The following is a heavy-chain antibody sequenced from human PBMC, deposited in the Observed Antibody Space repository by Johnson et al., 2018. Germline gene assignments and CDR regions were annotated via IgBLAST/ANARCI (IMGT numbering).Heavy chain of an antibody. CDR3: ARVYYDSSGVPEYFQH. CDR2: MNPNSGNT. J-gene: IGHJ1*01. D-gene: IGHD3-22*01. Sequence: VQLVESGAEVKKPGASVKVSCKASGYTFTSYDINWVRQATGQGLEWMGWMNPNSGNTAYAQKFQGRVTITADESTSTAYMELSSLRSEDTAVYYCARVYYDSSGVPEYFQHWGQGTLVTVSS. V-gene: IGHV1-8*01. CDR1: GYTFTSYD.